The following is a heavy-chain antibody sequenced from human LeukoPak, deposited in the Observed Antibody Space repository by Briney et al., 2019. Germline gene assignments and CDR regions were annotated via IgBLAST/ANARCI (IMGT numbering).Heavy chain of an antibody. J-gene: IGHJ4*02. Sequence: GRSLRLSCAASGFTFSSYGMHWVRQAPGKGQEWVAVIWYDGSNKYYADSVKGRFTISRDNSKNTLYLQMNSLRAEDTAVYYCARDLYYYDSSGYEPFDYWGQGTLVTVSS. D-gene: IGHD3-22*01. V-gene: IGHV3-33*01. CDR3: ARDLYYYDSSGYEPFDY. CDR1: GFTFSSYG. CDR2: IWYDGSNK.